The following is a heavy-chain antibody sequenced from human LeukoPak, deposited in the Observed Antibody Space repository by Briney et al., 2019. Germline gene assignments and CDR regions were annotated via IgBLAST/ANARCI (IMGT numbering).Heavy chain of an antibody. J-gene: IGHJ4*02. Sequence: ASVKVSCKASGYMFTGHYMHWVRQAPGQGLEWMGWINPNSGGTNYAQKFQGRVTMTRDTSISTAYMELSRLRSDDTAVYYCARDLGSYGSGSYYRDYWGQGTLVTVSS. V-gene: IGHV1-2*02. CDR3: ARDLGSYGSGSYYRDY. CDR2: INPNSGGT. D-gene: IGHD3-10*01. CDR1: GYMFTGHY.